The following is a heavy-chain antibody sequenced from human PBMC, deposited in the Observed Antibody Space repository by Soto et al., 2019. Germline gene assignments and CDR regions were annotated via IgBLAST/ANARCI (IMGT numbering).Heavy chain of an antibody. CDR3: ARDVPHYYYYIDV. CDR1: GGTFSSYT. Sequence: SAKVSCKASGGTFSSYTISSVQQAPGQGLEWMGRIIPILGIANYAQKFQGRVTITADKSTSTAYMELSSLRSEDTALYYCARDVPHYYYYIDVWGKGITVTVSS. CDR2: IIPILGIA. J-gene: IGHJ6*03. V-gene: IGHV1-69*04.